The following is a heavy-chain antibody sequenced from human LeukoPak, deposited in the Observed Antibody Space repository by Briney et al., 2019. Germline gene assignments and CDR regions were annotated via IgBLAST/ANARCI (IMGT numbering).Heavy chain of an antibody. CDR3: ARGLTTGVYYMDV. V-gene: IGHV3-13*01. J-gene: IGHJ6*03. CDR2: IGTAGDT. CDR1: GFTFSSYD. Sequence: GGSLRLSCAASGFTFSSYDMHWVRHATGKGLEWVSAIGTAGDTYYPGSVRGRFTISRENAKNSLYLQMNSLRAGDTAVYYCARGLTTGVYYMDVWGKGTTVTVSS. D-gene: IGHD2/OR15-2a*01.